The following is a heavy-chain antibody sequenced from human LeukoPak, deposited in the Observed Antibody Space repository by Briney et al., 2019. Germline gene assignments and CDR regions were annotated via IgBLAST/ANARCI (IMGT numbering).Heavy chain of an antibody. J-gene: IGHJ6*03. CDR1: GGTFSSYA. CDR3: ARGSIVVVPAAIPYYYMDV. V-gene: IGHV1-69*05. CDR2: IIPIFGTA. Sequence: SVKVSCKASGGTFSSYAISWVRQAPGQGLEWMGGIIPIFGTANYAQKFQGRVTITTDESTSTAYMELSSLRSEDTAVYYCARGSIVVVPAAIPYYYMDVWGKGTTVTVSS. D-gene: IGHD2-2*01.